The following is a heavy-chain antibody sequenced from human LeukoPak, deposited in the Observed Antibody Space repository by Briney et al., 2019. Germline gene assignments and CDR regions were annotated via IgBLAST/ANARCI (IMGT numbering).Heavy chain of an antibody. CDR2: IYHSGTT. V-gene: IGHV4-38-2*01. CDR3: ARQGGSYYGY. J-gene: IGHJ4*02. D-gene: IGHD1-26*01. CDR1: GYSISSGYY. Sequence: SETLPLTCAVSGYSISSGYYWGWIRQPPGKGLEWIGNIYHSGTTYYNPSLKSRVTISVDTSKNQFSLKMTSVTAADTAVYYCARQGGSYYGYWGQGTLVTASS.